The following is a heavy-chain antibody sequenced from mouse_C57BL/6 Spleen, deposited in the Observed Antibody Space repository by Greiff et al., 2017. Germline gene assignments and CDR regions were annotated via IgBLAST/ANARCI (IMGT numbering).Heavy chain of an antibody. CDR2: INPNNGGT. CDR3: ARRAYYSKGGDAWFAY. CDR1: GYTFTDYY. D-gene: IGHD2-5*01. Sequence: VQLQQSGPELVKPGASVKISCKASGYTFTDYYMNWVKQSHGKSLEWIGDINPNNGGTSYNQKFKGKATLTVDKSSSTAYMELRSLTSEDSAVYYCARRAYYSKGGDAWFAYWGQGTLVTVSA. J-gene: IGHJ3*01. V-gene: IGHV1-26*01.